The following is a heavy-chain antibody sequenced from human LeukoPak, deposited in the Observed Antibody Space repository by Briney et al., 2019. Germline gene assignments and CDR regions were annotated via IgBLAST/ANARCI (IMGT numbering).Heavy chain of an antibody. J-gene: IGHJ6*02. Sequence: SVKVSCKASGGTFSSYAISWVRQAPGQGLEWMGGIIPIFGTANYAQKFQGRVTITADESTSTAYMELSSLRSDDTAVYYCARVPRPYYDFWSGYSPYGMDVWGQGTTVTVSS. V-gene: IGHV1-69*13. CDR2: IIPIFGTA. D-gene: IGHD3-3*01. CDR3: ARVPRPYYDFWSGYSPYGMDV. CDR1: GGTFSSYA.